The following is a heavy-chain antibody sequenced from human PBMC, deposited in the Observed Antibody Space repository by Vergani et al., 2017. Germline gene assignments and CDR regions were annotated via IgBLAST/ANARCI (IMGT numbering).Heavy chain of an antibody. CDR2: ISAYNGNT. CDR3: AGEGLEYCSSTSCYSDYYYYMDV. J-gene: IGHJ6*03. V-gene: IGHV1-18*01. D-gene: IGHD2-2*01. Sequence: QVQLVQSGAEVKKPGASVKVSCKASGYTFTSYGISWVRQAPGQGLEWMGWISAYNGNTNYAQKLQGRVTMTTDTSTSTAYMELRSLRSDDTAVYYCAGEGLEYCSSTSCYSDYYYYMDVWGKGTTVTVSS. CDR1: GYTFTSYG.